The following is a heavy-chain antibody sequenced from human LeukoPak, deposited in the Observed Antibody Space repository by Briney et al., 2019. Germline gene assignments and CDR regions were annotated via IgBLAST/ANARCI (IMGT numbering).Heavy chain of an antibody. J-gene: IGHJ5*02. CDR3: ASMVAEAGPNWFDP. D-gene: IGHD6-19*01. CDR2: ISRGGSTT. Sequence: KPGGSLRLSCAASGFTFSDYYMSWIRQAPGKGLEWVSYISRGGSTTYYVDSVKGRFTISRDNAKNSLYLQMNSLRAEDTAAYYCASMVAEAGPNWFDPWGQGTLVTISS. V-gene: IGHV3-11*01. CDR1: GFTFSDYY.